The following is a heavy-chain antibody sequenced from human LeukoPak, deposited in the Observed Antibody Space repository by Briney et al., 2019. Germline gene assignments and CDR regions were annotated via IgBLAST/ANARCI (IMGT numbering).Heavy chain of an antibody. Sequence: GGSLRLSCAASGFPFSDYAMSWVRQAPGKGLEWVSTISNSGGRTYYADSVKGRFTISRDNSKNTLSLQMNSLRAEDTAVYYCAPDLRGSASSLDDWGQGTLVTVSS. D-gene: IGHD6-25*01. CDR3: APDLRGSASSLDD. CDR2: ISNSGGRT. CDR1: GFPFSDYA. V-gene: IGHV3-23*01. J-gene: IGHJ4*02.